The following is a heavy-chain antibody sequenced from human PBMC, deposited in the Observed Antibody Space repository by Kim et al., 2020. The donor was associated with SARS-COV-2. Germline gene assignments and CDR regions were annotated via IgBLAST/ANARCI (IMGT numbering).Heavy chain of an antibody. Sequence: TNDNPSLKSRVTISVDTSKNQFALKLSSVTAADTAVYYCARQSWVYGMDVWGQGTTVTVSS. CDR3: ARQSWVYGMDV. CDR2: T. D-gene: IGHD6-13*01. V-gene: IGHV4-61*07. J-gene: IGHJ6*02.